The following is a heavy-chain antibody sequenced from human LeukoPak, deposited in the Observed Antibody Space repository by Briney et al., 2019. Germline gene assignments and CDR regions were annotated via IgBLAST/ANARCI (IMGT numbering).Heavy chain of an antibody. CDR1: GGSMSSHY. CDR2: IYYSGSA. CDR3: ARGRGGPYYFDY. D-gene: IGHD3-10*01. Sequence: SETLSLTCTVSGGSMSSHYWSWIRQPPGRGLEWIGNIYYSGSANYNPSLNSRVTISVDTSKNQFSLKLSSVTAADTAVYYCARGRGGPYYFDYWGQGSLVTVSS. V-gene: IGHV4-59*11. J-gene: IGHJ4*02.